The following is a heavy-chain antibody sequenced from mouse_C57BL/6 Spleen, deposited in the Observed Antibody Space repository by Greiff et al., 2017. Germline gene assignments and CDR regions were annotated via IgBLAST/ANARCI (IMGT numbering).Heavy chain of an antibody. J-gene: IGHJ4*01. V-gene: IGHV1-64*01. D-gene: IGHD2-4*01. CDR3: ARDYYDYDDYYAMDY. CDR1: GYTFTSYW. Sequence: VQLQQPGAELVKPGASVKLSCKASGYTFTSYWMHWVKQRPGQGLEWIGMIHPNSGSTNYNEKFKSKTTLTVDTSSSTAYMQLSSLTSEDSAVYYCARDYYDYDDYYAMDYWGQGTSVTVSS. CDR2: IHPNSGST.